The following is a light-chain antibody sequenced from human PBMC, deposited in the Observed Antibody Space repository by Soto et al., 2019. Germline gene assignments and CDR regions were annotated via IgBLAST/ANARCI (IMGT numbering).Light chain of an antibody. CDR3: QQSSSALRT. CDR1: QSISIY. J-gene: IGKJ1*01. Sequence: DIQMTQSPSSLSASVGDRVTITCRASQSISIYLNWYQQKPGKAPNLLIYAASSLQSGVPSRFSGSGSGTDFTLTISSLQPEDFASYYCQQSSSALRTFGQGTKVEIK. CDR2: AAS. V-gene: IGKV1-39*01.